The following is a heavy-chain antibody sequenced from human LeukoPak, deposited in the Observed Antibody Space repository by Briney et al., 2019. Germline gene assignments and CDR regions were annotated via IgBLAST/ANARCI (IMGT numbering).Heavy chain of an antibody. D-gene: IGHD2-8*01. CDR3: AKDRCSNGVGCYYYYMDV. CDR1: GFTFTGHS. CDR2: VADDEKTI. V-gene: IGHV3-30*04. J-gene: IGHJ6*03. Sequence: PGGSLRLSCVASGFTFTGHSMHWVRQAPGKGLEWVAVVADDEKTIFYADSLKGRFTVSRDNSKNTVYLQMNSLRDEDTAVYYCAKDRCSNGVGCYYYYMDVWGKGTTVTVSS.